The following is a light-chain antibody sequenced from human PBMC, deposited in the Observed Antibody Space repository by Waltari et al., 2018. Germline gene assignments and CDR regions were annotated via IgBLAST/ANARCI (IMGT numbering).Light chain of an antibody. J-gene: IGLJ2*01. CDR3: ISYSRATPGNVV. V-gene: IGLV2-14*03. Sequence: SALTQPASVSGSLGQSITFPCTGTSSDGGGYNYVAWYQQHPGKAPKLMIHDVSNRPSGVSIRFSGSKSGNTASLTISGLQADDEADYYCISYSRATPGNVVIGGGTKLTVL. CDR1: SSDGGGYNY. CDR2: DVS.